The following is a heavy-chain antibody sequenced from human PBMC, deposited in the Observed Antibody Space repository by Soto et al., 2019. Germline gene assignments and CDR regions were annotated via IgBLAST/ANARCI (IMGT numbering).Heavy chain of an antibody. V-gene: IGHV4-61*05. CDR1: GGSISSSSYY. J-gene: IGHJ6*03. D-gene: IGHD3-3*01. CDR2: IYYSGST. Sequence: PSETLSLTCTVSGGSISSSSYYWGWIRQPPGKGLEWIGYIYYSGSTNYNPSLKSRVTISVDTSKNQFSLKLSSVTAADTAVYYCASSTYYDFWSGRGRYYYYYMDVWGKGTTVTVSS. CDR3: ASSTYYDFWSGRGRYYYYYMDV.